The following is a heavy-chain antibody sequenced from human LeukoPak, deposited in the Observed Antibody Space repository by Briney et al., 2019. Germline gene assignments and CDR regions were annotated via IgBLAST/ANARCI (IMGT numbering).Heavy chain of an antibody. V-gene: IGHV4-59*08. CDR1: GASMNAYY. J-gene: IGHJ5*02. Sequence: SETLSLTCTVSGASMNAYYWTWIRQFPGKGLEWIGYISSTGSTNYNPSLKSRVTISLDTSKNQFSLELSSVTATDTAMYYCARHSATYGSGAWGQGTLVTVSS. CDR3: ARHSATYGSGA. D-gene: IGHD6-25*01. CDR2: ISSTGST.